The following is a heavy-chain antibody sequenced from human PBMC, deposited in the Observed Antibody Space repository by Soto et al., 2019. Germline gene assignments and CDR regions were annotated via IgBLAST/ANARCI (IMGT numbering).Heavy chain of an antibody. CDR3: ARWVWGYGDRSSDY. Sequence: EVQLVESGGGLVQPGGSLRLSCAASGFTFSSYSMNWVRQAPGKGLEWVSYISSSSSTIYYADSVKGRFTISRDNAKNSLYLQMNSLRDEDTAVYYCARWVWGYGDRSSDYWSQGTLVTVSS. D-gene: IGHD4-17*01. CDR1: GFTFSSYS. CDR2: ISSSSSTI. J-gene: IGHJ4*02. V-gene: IGHV3-48*02.